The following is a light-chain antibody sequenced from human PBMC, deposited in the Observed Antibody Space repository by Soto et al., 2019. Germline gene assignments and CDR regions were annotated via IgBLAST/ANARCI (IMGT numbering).Light chain of an antibody. CDR3: QSYDSSLTASV. J-gene: IGLJ2*01. CDR1: NSNVGAGFD. Sequence: QSVLTQPPSVSGAPGQRVTISCTGSNSNVGAGFDVHWYQQLPGTAPKLLIYDNSNRPSGVPDRFSGSKSGTSASLAITGLQAEDEADYYCQSYDSSLTASVFGGGTKLTVL. V-gene: IGLV1-40*01. CDR2: DNS.